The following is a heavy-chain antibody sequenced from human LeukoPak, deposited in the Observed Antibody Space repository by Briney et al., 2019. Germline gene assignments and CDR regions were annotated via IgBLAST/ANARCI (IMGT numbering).Heavy chain of an antibody. J-gene: IGHJ1*01. CDR1: GFTFSSYS. D-gene: IGHD6-6*01. CDR3: ARDLTTSSTAYFHH. CDR2: ISSSSRYI. Sequence: PGGSLRLSCTASGFTFSSYSMNWVRQAPGKGLEWVSSISSSSRYIYYAVSVKGRFTISRDNGKNSLYLQMNSLRAEDTAVYYCARDLTTSSTAYFHHWGQGTLVTVSS. V-gene: IGHV3-21*01.